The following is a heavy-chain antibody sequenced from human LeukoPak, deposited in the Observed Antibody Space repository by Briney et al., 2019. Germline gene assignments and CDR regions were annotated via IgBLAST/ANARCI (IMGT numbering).Heavy chain of an antibody. D-gene: IGHD3-3*01. J-gene: IGHJ4*02. CDR1: EITFSRSW. CDR2: INQDGSEK. V-gene: IGHV3-7*02. CDR3: ATYHYDFWAGYENPFDY. Sequence: PGGSLRLSCAASEITFSRSWMSWVRQAPGKGLEWVASINQDGSEKYHVDSVRGRFTISRVNAKNSLYLQMNSLRVEDTALYYCATYHYDFWAGYENPFDYWGQGTLVTVSS.